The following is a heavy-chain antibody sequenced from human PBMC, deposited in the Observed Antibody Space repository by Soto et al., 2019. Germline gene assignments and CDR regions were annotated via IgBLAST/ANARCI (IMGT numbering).Heavy chain of an antibody. D-gene: IGHD1-1*01. CDR3: ARGSWDDVTGHYYMEV. CDR2: TYYRSKWYN. Sequence: SQTLSLTCDISGDSVSSNSAAWNWIRQTPSRGLEWLGRTYYRSKWYNDYAVSVKSRITVNPDTSKNQFSLQLNSVTPEDTAVYYCARGSWDDVTGHYYMEVWGKGTTVTVSS. V-gene: IGHV6-1*01. CDR1: GDSVSSNSAA. J-gene: IGHJ6*03.